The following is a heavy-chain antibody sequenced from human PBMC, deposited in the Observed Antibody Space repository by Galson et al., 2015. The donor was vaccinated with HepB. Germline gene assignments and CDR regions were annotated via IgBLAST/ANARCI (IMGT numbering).Heavy chain of an antibody. J-gene: IGHJ4*02. CDR3: AKDPRVDAHTR. D-gene: IGHD5-12*01. Sequence: SLRLSCAASGFTFSSYGMHWVRQAPGKGLEWVAVISYDGSNKYYADSVKGRFTISRDNSKNTLYLQMNSLRAEDTAVYYCAKDPRVDAHTRWGQGTLVTVSS. CDR2: ISYDGSNK. CDR1: GFTFSSYG. V-gene: IGHV3-30*18.